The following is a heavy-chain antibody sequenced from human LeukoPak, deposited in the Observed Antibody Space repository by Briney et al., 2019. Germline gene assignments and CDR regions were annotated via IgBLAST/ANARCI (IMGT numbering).Heavy chain of an antibody. D-gene: IGHD6-13*01. CDR2: IYYSGST. CDR3: ARVDSSSWRAFDY. Sequence: SETLSLTCTVSGVSISSYYWSWIRQPPGKGLEWIGYIYYSGSTNYNPSLKSRVTISVDTSKNQFSLKLSSVTAADTAVYYCARVDSSSWRAFDYWGQGTLVTVSS. V-gene: IGHV4-59*01. CDR1: GVSISSYY. J-gene: IGHJ4*02.